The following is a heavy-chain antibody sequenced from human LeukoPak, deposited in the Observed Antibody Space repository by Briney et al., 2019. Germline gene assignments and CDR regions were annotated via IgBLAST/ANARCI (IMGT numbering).Heavy chain of an antibody. CDR3: AREDVLRYFD. D-gene: IGHD3-9*01. Sequence: ASVTVSCKASGYTFTSYDINWVRQATGQGLEWMGWMNPNSGNTGYTQKFQGRVTMTRNTSISTAYMELRSLGSEDTAVYYCAREDVLRYFDWGQGTLVTVSS. CDR2: MNPNSGNT. J-gene: IGHJ4*02. V-gene: IGHV1-8*02. CDR1: GYTFTSYD.